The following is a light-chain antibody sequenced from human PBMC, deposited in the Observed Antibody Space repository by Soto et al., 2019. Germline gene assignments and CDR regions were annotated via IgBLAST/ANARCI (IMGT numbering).Light chain of an antibody. CDR3: QQYGNSPPT. J-gene: IGKJ4*01. Sequence: EIVLTQSPGTLSLSPGERATLSCRASQSLSSTYLAWYQQKPGQAPRLLIYGASSRATGIPDRFIGSGSATDFTLTISRLEPEDFAVYHCQQYGNSPPTLGGGTTLEL. CDR2: GAS. V-gene: IGKV3-20*01. CDR1: QSLSSTY.